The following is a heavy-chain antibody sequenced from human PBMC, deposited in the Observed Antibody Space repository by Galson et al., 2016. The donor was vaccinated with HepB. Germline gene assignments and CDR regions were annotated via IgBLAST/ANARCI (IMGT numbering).Heavy chain of an antibody. CDR3: TRGDFTFGRVITD. Sequence: SVKVSCKASGYIFTHYYLHWVRQAPGHGLEWMGTLNPSSGYATYAQNFQGRVTMTRDTSTSTLFMEVTGLRSEDTALYYCTRGDFTFGRVITDWGQGTLVTVSS. CDR1: GYIFTHYY. J-gene: IGHJ4*02. V-gene: IGHV1-46*03. CDR2: LNPSSGYA. D-gene: IGHD3-16*02.